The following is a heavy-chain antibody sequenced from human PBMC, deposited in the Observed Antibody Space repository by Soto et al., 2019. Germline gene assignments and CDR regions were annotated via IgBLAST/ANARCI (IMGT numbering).Heavy chain of an antibody. J-gene: IGHJ4*02. D-gene: IGHD3-16*01. V-gene: IGHV5-51*01. CDR2: IYPGDSDS. CDR1: GFTFTSYW. CDR3: GGLEGYASAITSTNFDS. Sequence: PGESLKISCKGSGFTFTSYWIAWVRQMPGKGLEWMGIIYPGDSDSSYSPSFQGQVTISTHKSINTAYLHWRSLKASDTAIYFCGGLEGYASAITSTNFDSWGQGTLV.